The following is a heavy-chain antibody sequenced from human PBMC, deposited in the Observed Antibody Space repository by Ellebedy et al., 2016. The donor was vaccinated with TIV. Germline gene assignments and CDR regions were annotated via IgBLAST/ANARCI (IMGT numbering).Heavy chain of an antibody. CDR1: GYTFTGYY. V-gene: IGHV1-2*02. D-gene: IGHD3-10*01. Sequence: ASVKVSCKASGYTFTGYYIHWVRQAPGQGLEWMGWINPNSGGTDYAQKFQGRVTMTRDTSISTAYMELSRLRSDDTAVYYCAVRDYYASGRPWWGMDVWGQGTTVTVSS. CDR2: INPNSGGT. J-gene: IGHJ6*02. CDR3: AVRDYYASGRPWWGMDV.